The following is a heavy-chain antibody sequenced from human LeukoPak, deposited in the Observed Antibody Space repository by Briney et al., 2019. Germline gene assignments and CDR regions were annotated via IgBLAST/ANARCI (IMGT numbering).Heavy chain of an antibody. CDR2: IKEDGSEK. CDR1: GFTFGAYW. V-gene: IGHV3-7*04. CDR3: VRAAPDTRYRHLDF. Sequence: GGSLRLSCAASGFTFGAYWMTWVRQAPGKGLEWVADIKEDGSEKYYEDSVKGRFIISRDNAENSLSLQMSSLRVEDTAVYYCVRAAPDTRYRHLDFWGRGTLVSVSS. J-gene: IGHJ2*01. D-gene: IGHD2-2*02.